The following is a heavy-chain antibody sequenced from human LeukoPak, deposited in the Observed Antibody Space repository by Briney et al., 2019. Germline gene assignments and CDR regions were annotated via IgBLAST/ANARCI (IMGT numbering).Heavy chain of an antibody. V-gene: IGHV3-23*01. CDR3: AKGDFWSGFFEV. Sequence: GGSLRLSCAASGFTFSSYAMSWIRQGPGKGLEWVSGISDSGGSSYYADSVKGRFTISRDNSKNTLYLQMNSLRAEDTAVYYCAKGDFWSGFFEVWGQGTLVTVCS. CDR1: GFTFSSYA. CDR2: ISDSGGSS. J-gene: IGHJ4*02. D-gene: IGHD3-3*01.